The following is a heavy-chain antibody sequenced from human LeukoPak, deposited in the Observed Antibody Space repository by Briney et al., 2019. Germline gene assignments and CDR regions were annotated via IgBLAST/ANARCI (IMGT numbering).Heavy chain of an antibody. CDR3: ARGTGYSSGWYDYYFDY. J-gene: IGHJ4*02. CDR2: INHSGST. V-gene: IGHV4-34*01. D-gene: IGHD6-19*01. Sequence: SETLSLTCAVYGGSFSGYYWSWIRQPPGKGLEWIGEINHSGSTNYNPSLKSRVTISVDKSKNQFSLKLSSVTAADTAVYYCARGTGYSSGWYDYYFDYWGQGTLVTVSS. CDR1: GGSFSGYY.